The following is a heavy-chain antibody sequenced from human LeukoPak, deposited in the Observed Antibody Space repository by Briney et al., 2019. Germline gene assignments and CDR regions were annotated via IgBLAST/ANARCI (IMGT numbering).Heavy chain of an antibody. V-gene: IGHV3-21*01. CDR1: GFTFSTYL. J-gene: IGHJ4*02. CDR3: ARGNIKLDY. CDR2: ISSSSDYI. Sequence: GGSLRLSCAASGFTFSTYLMNWVRQAPGKGLEWVSSISSSSDYIYYVDSVKGRFTISRDNAKNSLFLLMNSLRAEDTAVYFCARGNIKLDYWGRGTLVTVSS.